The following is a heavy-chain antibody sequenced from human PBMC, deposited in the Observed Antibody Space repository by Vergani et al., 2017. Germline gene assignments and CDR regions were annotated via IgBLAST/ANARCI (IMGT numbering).Heavy chain of an antibody. CDR1: GFTFTSSA. V-gene: IGHV1-58*02. J-gene: IGHJ4*02. CDR2: IVVGSGNT. Sequence: QMQLVQSGPEVKKPGTSVKVSCKASGFTFTSSAMQWVRQARGQRLEWIGWIVVGSGNTNYAQKFQERVTITRDMSTSTAYMELSSLRSEDTAVYYCAXGAWRNSYYYDSSGYPDPFAYWGQGTLVTVSS. CDR3: AXGAWRNSYYYDSSGYPDPFAY. D-gene: IGHD3-22*01.